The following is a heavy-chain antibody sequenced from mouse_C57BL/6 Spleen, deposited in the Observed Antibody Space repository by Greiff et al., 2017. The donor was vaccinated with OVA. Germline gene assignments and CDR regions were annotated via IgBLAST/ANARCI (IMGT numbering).Heavy chain of an antibody. D-gene: IGHD1-1*01. CDR3: TRRLLRRNYAMDY. Sequence: EVQGVESGGGLVQPGGSMKLSCAASGFTFSDAWMDWVRQSPEKGLEWVAEIRNKANNHATYYAESVKGRFTISRDESKSSVYLQMNSLRAEDTGIYYCTRRLLRRNYAMDYWGQGTSVTVSS. CDR2: IRNKANNHAT. CDR1: GFTFSDAW. J-gene: IGHJ4*01. V-gene: IGHV6-6*01.